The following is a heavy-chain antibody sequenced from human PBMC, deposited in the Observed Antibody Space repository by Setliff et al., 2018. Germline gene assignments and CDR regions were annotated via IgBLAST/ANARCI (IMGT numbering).Heavy chain of an antibody. Sequence: PGGSLRLSCAAPGFTFSSYWMHWVRQAPGRGLVWVSRINSDGSTTNYADSVKGRFTISRDNAKNTLYLQMNSLRAEDTAVYYCVRGYCSSSSCYGTMGYWGQGTLVTVSS. CDR1: GFTFSSYW. V-gene: IGHV3-74*01. J-gene: IGHJ4*02. CDR3: VRGYCSSSSCYGTMGY. CDR2: INSDGSTT. D-gene: IGHD2-2*01.